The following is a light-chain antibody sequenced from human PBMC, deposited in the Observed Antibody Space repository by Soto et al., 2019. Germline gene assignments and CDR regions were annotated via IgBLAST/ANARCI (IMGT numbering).Light chain of an antibody. CDR2: GAS. CDR3: LQDFSYPRT. Sequence: AIRMTQSPSSLSASTGDRVTITCRASQGISSYLAWYQQKPGKAPKVLIVGASTLQSGVPSRFSGSGSGTDFTLTISSLQPEDSATYYCLQDFSYPRTFGQGTKVDIK. J-gene: IGKJ1*01. V-gene: IGKV1-8*01. CDR1: QGISSY.